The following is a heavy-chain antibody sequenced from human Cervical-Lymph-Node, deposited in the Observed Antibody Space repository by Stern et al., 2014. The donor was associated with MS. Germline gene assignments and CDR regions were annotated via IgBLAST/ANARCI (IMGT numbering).Heavy chain of an antibody. CDR3: VRDGLTGSDY. CDR2: VHYSGKT. V-gene: IGHV4-61*03. D-gene: IGHD1-20*01. Sequence: QMQLQESGPGLFKPSETLSLTCSVSGVSVTSSSYYWSWVRQSPGKGLEWIGHVHYSGKTSYNPSLKSRVSISVDTSKNHFSLRLDSVTAADTAVYYCVRDGLTGSDYWGQGTMVAVSS. CDR1: GVSVTSSSYY. J-gene: IGHJ4*02.